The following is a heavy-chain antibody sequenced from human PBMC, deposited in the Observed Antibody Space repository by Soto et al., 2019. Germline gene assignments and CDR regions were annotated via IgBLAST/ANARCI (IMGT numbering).Heavy chain of an antibody. CDR1: GFTFSSYA. Sequence: EVQLLESGGGLVQPGGSLRLSCAASGFTFSSYAMSWVRQAPGKGLEWVSAISGSGGSTYYGDSVKGRFTISRDNSKNTLYLQMNSLRAEDTAVYYCAKGGPYYYDSSGYYDYWGQGTLVTVSS. D-gene: IGHD3-22*01. V-gene: IGHV3-23*01. CDR3: AKGGPYYYDSSGYYDY. J-gene: IGHJ4*02. CDR2: ISGSGGST.